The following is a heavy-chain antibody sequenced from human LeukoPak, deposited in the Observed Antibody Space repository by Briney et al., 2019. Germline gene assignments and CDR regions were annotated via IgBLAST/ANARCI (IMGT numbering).Heavy chain of an antibody. D-gene: IGHD3-22*01. CDR2: IYWDDDK. CDR1: DFSLGTRGGN. CDR3: VYRRSSGGYFDF. Sequence: SGPTLVKPPQTLTLTCTFSDFSLGTRGGNVGWIRQPPGKALEWLTLIYWDDDKRYSPSLKSRLTITKDTSKNQVVLSLTNMDPVDTATYYCVYRRSSGGYFDFWGQGTLVTVSS. J-gene: IGHJ4*02. V-gene: IGHV2-5*02.